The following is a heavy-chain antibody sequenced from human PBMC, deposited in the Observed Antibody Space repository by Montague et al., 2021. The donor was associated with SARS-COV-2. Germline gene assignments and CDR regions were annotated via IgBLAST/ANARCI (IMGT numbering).Heavy chain of an antibody. D-gene: IGHD6-13*01. J-gene: IGHJ5*02. CDR2: IHNTGNT. CDR3: VRAWQPLIHEGFGWFDP. Sequence: SETLSLTCTVSRDSVSSGSYYWSWIRQPPGKGLEWIAYIHNTGNTKYNPSLSGRVTISIDTSKNQFSLKMSSVTAADTAVYYCVRAWQPLIHEGFGWFDPWGQGTLSPSPQ. CDR1: RDSVSSGSYY. V-gene: IGHV4-61*01.